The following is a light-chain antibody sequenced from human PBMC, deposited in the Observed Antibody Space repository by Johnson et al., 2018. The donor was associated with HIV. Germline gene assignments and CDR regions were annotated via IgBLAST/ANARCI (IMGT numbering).Light chain of an antibody. CDR2: DNN. CDR1: SSNIGNNY. Sequence: QLVLTQPPSVSAAPGQKVTISCSGSSSNIGNNYVSWYQQLPGTAPKLLIFDNNKRPSGIPDRFSGSKSGTSATLGITGLQTGDEADYYCGTWDSSLSVFYVFGTGTKVTVL. V-gene: IGLV1-51*01. J-gene: IGLJ1*01. CDR3: GTWDSSLSVFYV.